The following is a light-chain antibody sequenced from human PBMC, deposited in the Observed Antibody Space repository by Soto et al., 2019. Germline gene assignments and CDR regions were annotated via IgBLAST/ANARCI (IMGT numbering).Light chain of an antibody. J-gene: IGLJ1*01. CDR1: SSDVGIYNY. Sequence: QSALTQPASVSGSPGQSIASSCTGSSSDVGIYNYVFWYQQHPGEVPKLIIHEASNRPSGDYNRFSGSKSGNTASLTISGLQAEDEADYYCSSYTTSSNRVFGTVTKVTV. CDR3: SSYTTSSNRV. V-gene: IGLV2-14*01. CDR2: EAS.